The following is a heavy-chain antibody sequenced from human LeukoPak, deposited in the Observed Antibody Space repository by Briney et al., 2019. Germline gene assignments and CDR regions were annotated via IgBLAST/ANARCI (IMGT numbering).Heavy chain of an antibody. Sequence: GGSLRLSCAASGFTVSSNYMSWVRQAPGKGLEWVSVIYSGGSTYYADSVKGRFTISRDNSKNTLYLQMNSLRAEDTAVYYCAREKGYCSGGSCNSYGMDVWGQGTTVTVSS. D-gene: IGHD2-15*01. CDR2: IYSGGST. V-gene: IGHV3-66*01. CDR1: GFTVSSNY. CDR3: AREKGYCSGGSCNSYGMDV. J-gene: IGHJ6*02.